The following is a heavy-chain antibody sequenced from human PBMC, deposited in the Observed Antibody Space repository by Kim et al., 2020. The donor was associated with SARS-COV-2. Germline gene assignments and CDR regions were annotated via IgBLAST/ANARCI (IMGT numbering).Heavy chain of an antibody. CDR3: ARARYYDYVWGSYRPAWFDP. CDR1: GGTFSSYA. V-gene: IGHV1-69*13. D-gene: IGHD3-16*02. CDR2: IIPIFGTA. Sequence: SVKVSCKASGGTFSSYAISWVRQAPGQGLEWMGGIIPIFGTANYAQKFQGRVTITADESTSTAYMELSSLRSEDTAVYYCARARYYDYVWGSYRPAWFDPWGQGTLVTVSS. J-gene: IGHJ5*02.